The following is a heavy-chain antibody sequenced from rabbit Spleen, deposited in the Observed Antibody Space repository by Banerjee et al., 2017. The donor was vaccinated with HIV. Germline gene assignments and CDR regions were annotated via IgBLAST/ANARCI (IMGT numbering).Heavy chain of an antibody. J-gene: IGHJ3*01. D-gene: IGHD1-1*01. CDR3: ARILVGTSGYGDL. CDR1: GFSFSTGYY. Sequence: QSLEESGGDLVKPGASLTLTCTASGFSFSTGYYMWWVRQAPGKGLEWIACIVSNTGSTYYASWAKGRFTISKTSSTTVTLQMTSLTAADTATYFCARILVGTSGYGDLWGQGTLVTVS. V-gene: IGHV1S40*01. CDR2: IVSNTGST.